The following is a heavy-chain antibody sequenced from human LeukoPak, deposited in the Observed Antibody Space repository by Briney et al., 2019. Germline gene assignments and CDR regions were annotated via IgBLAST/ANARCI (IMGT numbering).Heavy chain of an antibody. Sequence: SETLSLTCTVSGGSVTGHYWSWIRQPPGKGLEWMGYIYYVGYTNYNPSLKSRVTISVDTSRNQFSLKLSSVTAADTAVYYCARDHYSGVSGIFDYWGQGTLVTVSS. D-gene: IGHD1-26*01. CDR3: ARDHYSGVSGIFDY. CDR2: IYYVGYT. V-gene: IGHV4-59*02. J-gene: IGHJ4*02. CDR1: GGSVTGHY.